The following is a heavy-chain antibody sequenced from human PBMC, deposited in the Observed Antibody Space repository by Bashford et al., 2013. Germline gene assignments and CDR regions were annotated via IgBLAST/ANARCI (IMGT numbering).Heavy chain of an antibody. D-gene: IGHD6-6*01. CDR1: GYTFTSYG. V-gene: IGHV1-18*04. J-gene: IGHJ4*02. Sequence: ASVKVSCKTSGYTFTSYGISWVRQAPGEGLEWMGWISTHYGNTNYAQKLQGRVTMTTDTSTSTAYMELRSLRSDDTAVYYCARVEYSSSPFDYVGQGTLVTVSS. CDR3: ARVEYSSSPFDY. CDR2: ISTHYGNT.